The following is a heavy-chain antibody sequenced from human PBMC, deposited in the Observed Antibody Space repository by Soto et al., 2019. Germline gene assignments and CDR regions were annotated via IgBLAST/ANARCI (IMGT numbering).Heavy chain of an antibody. D-gene: IGHD4-4*01. CDR3: AVYGYSVSAAAY. J-gene: IGHJ4*02. V-gene: IGHV3-7*03. CDR1: GLTFRNDW. Sequence: EMQLVESGGGLVQPGGSLRLSCAGSGLTFRNDWLSWVRQAPGQGLEWVANINQAGSERYYVDSVRGRFTISRDNVENSLYRQLNSLRPEDTAVYDCAVYGYSVSAAAYGGQGTLVTVSS. CDR2: INQAGSER.